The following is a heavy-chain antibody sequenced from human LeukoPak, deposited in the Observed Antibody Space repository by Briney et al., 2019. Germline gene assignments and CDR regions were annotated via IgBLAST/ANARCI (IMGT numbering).Heavy chain of an antibody. J-gene: IGHJ5*02. CDR3: ARHPRLEGWFDP. Sequence: SETLSLTCAVYGGSFSGYHWSWIRQPPGKGLEWIGEINHSGSTNYNPSLKSRVTISADTSKNQFSLKLSSVTAADTAVYYCARHPRLEGWFDPWGQGTLVTVSS. D-gene: IGHD4-11*01. CDR2: INHSGST. CDR1: GGSFSGYH. V-gene: IGHV4-34*01.